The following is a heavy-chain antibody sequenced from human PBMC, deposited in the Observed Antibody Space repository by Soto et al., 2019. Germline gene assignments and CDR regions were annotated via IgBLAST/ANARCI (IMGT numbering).Heavy chain of an antibody. J-gene: IGHJ5*02. Sequence: PSQTLSLTCATSGDSVSSNSAAWNWIRQSPSRGLEWLGRTYYRSKWYNDYAVSVKSRITINPDTSKNQFSLQLNSVTPEDTAVYYCARDSRYSSGWYVGNWFDPWGQGTLVTSPQ. CDR2: TYYRSKWYN. CDR1: GDSVSSNSAA. V-gene: IGHV6-1*01. CDR3: ARDSRYSSGWYVGNWFDP. D-gene: IGHD6-19*01.